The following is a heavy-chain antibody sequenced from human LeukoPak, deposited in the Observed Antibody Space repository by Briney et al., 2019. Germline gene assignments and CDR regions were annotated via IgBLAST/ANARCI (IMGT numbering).Heavy chain of an antibody. Sequence: PSVTLSLTCTVSGDSVSSSSYYWGWIRQPPGKGLEWIGSRYYSGSTGYNPSLKSRVTISVDTSKNQFSLKLSSVTAADTAVYYCAREKYSSGHTGGCFDPWGQGTLVIVSS. CDR3: AREKYSSGHTGGCFDP. J-gene: IGHJ5*02. CDR2: RYYSGST. D-gene: IGHD6-19*01. V-gene: IGHV4-39*02. CDR1: GDSVSSSSYY.